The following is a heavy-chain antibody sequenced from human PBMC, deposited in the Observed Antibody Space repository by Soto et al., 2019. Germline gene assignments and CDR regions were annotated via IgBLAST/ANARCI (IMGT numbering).Heavy chain of an antibody. V-gene: IGHV4-39*01. CDR3: ARHDHSGYETSIDY. J-gene: IGHJ4*02. Sequence: PSETLSLTCTVSGGSISSSSYYWGWIRQPPGKGLGWIGSIYYSGSTYYNPSLKSRVTISVDTSKNQFSLKLSSVTAADTAVYYCARHDHSGYETSIDYWGQGTLVTVSS. CDR2: IYYSGST. D-gene: IGHD5-12*01. CDR1: GGSISSSSYY.